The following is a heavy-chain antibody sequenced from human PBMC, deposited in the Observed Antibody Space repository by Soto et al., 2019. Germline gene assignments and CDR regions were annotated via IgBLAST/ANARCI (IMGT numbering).Heavy chain of an antibody. J-gene: IGHJ4*02. Sequence: GASVKVSCKASGYTFTSYGISWVRQAPGQGLEWMGWISAYNGNTNYAQKLQGRVTMTTDTSTSTAYMELRSLRSDDTAVYYCARDGYCSGGSCYSTYFDYWGQGTLVTVSS. CDR2: ISAYNGNT. D-gene: IGHD2-15*01. CDR3: ARDGYCSGGSCYSTYFDY. CDR1: GYTFTSYG. V-gene: IGHV1-18*01.